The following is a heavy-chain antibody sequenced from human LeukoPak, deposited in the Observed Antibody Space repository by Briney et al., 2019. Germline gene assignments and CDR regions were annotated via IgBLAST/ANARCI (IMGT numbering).Heavy chain of an antibody. V-gene: IGHV5-51*01. Sequence: IGSIYPCESDTRYSPSFEGQVTISAHKSISTAYLQCSSLKASDTAMYYCATRFLVDFDYWGQGTLVTVSS. CDR2: IYPCESDT. D-gene: IGHD3-3*01. J-gene: IGHJ4*02. CDR3: ATRFLVDFDY.